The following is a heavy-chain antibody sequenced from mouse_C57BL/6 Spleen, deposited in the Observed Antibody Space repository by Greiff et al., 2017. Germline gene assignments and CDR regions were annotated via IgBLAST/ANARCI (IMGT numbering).Heavy chain of an antibody. CDR1: GYTFTSYW. Sequence: QVQLQQPGAELVRPGSSVKLSCKASGYTFTSYWMDWVKQRPGQGLEWIGNIYPSDSETHYNQKFKDKATLTVDKSSSTAYMQLSSRTSEDSAVYYCARAYYSNYRLYYWDYWGQGTTLTVSS. CDR3: ARAYYSNYRLYYWDY. D-gene: IGHD2-5*01. J-gene: IGHJ2*01. V-gene: IGHV1-61*01. CDR2: IYPSDSET.